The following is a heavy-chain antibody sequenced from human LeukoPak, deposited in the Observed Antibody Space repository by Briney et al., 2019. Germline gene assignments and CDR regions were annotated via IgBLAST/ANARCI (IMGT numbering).Heavy chain of an antibody. Sequence: GASVKVSCKASGYTFTGYHMHWVRQAPGQGLEWMGRINPNTGGTEYAQKFQGRVTMTRDTSISTAYKDLSRVRSDDTAVYYCARDYCSSTSCLFDYWGQGTLVTVSS. J-gene: IGHJ4*02. CDR3: ARDYCSSTSCLFDY. V-gene: IGHV1-2*06. D-gene: IGHD2-2*01. CDR1: GYTFTGYH. CDR2: INPNTGGT.